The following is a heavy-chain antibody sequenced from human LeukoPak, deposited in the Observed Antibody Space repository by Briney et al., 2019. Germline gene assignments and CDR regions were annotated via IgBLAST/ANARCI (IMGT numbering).Heavy chain of an antibody. V-gene: IGHV3-20*04. CDR2: INWNGGST. Sequence: GGSLRLSCAASGFTFDDYGMSWVRQAPGKGLEWVSGINWNGGSTGYADSVKGRFTISRDNAKNSLYLQMNSLRAEDTAVYYCAGEDYGDYEGDYWGQGTLVTVSS. D-gene: IGHD4-17*01. CDR1: GFTFDDYG. CDR3: AGEDYGDYEGDY. J-gene: IGHJ4*02.